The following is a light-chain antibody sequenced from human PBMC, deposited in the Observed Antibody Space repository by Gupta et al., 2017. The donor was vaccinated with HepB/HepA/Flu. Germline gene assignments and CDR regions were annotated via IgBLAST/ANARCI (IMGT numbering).Light chain of an antibody. V-gene: IGKV3D-15*01. Sequence: ELVMTQSPATLSVSPGERATLSCRASQSVSSGFLAWYQQKPGQAPRLLIYDTSSRATGIPDRFSGSGSGTDFTLTISSLQSEDFAVYYCQQYTNWPLTFGGGTKVEIK. CDR3: QQYTNWPLT. CDR2: DTS. J-gene: IGKJ4*01. CDR1: QSVSSG.